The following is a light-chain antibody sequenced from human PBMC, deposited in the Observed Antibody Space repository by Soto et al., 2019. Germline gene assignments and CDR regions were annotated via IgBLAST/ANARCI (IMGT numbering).Light chain of an antibody. V-gene: IGKV1-27*01. CDR3: QQHNTAPYT. CDR2: AAS. Sequence: DFQMTQSPSSLSASGLDTVTLTCRASQGFTNYLAWYQQKPGKAPKLLIYAASTLQSGVPPRFSGSGSGTHFTLTISSLQPEDAATYYCQQHNTAPYTFGQGTRLEIK. J-gene: IGKJ5*01. CDR1: QGFTNY.